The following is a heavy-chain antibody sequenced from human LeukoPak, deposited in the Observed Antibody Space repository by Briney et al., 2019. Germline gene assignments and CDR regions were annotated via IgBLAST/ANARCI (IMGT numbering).Heavy chain of an antibody. Sequence: SETLSLTCAVSNYSISNGYFWGWIRQPPGKRLEYLGSIYLSGITDYNPSLQSRVTISVDTSKNQFSLKLTTVTAADTAVYYCARVGSSGPHNWFDSWGQGTLVTVPS. CDR1: NYSISNGYF. D-gene: IGHD3-22*01. CDR3: ARVGSSGPHNWFDS. J-gene: IGHJ5*01. CDR2: IYLSGIT. V-gene: IGHV4-38-2*01.